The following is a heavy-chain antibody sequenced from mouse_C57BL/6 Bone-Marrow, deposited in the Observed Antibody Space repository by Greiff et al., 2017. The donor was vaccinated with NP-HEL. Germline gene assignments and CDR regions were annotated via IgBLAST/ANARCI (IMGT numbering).Heavy chain of an antibody. J-gene: IGHJ1*03. Sequence: EVQLQQSGAELVKPGASVKLSCTASGFNINDYYMHWVKQRTEQGLEWIGRIDPEDGGTKYAQKFKSKATITADTSPNTAYLQLSSLTSEDTAFYYCARAGDNDYGHFYFGGWGTAPTVT. CDR3: ARAGDNDYGHFYFGG. D-gene: IGHD2-4*01. CDR1: GFNINDYY. V-gene: IGHV14-2*01. CDR2: IDPEDGGT.